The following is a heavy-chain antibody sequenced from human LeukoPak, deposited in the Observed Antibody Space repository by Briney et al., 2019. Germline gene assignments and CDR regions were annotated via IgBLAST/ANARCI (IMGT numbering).Heavy chain of an antibody. Sequence: GASVKVSCKASGYTFTSYDINWVRQATGQGLEWMGWMNPISGNTGYAQKFQGRVTMTRNTSISTAYMELSSLRSEDTAVYYCARKNRQWLTYYYYYGMDVWGQGTTVTVSS. CDR2: MNPISGNT. D-gene: IGHD6-19*01. CDR3: ARKNRQWLTYYYYYGMDV. V-gene: IGHV1-8*01. CDR1: GYTFTSYD. J-gene: IGHJ6*02.